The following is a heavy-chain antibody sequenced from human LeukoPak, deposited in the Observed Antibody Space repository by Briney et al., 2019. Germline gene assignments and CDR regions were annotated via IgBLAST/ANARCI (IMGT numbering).Heavy chain of an antibody. Sequence: GGSLRLSCAASGFSFSNYPMHWVRQAPGKGLEWVAVIANDGKDKHNADSVKGRFTISRDNAKNSLYLQMNSLRAEDTAVYYCARVGYYYESSGYIDYWGQGTLVTVSS. V-gene: IGHV3-30*04. CDR2: IANDGKDK. CDR1: GFSFSNYP. D-gene: IGHD3-22*01. CDR3: ARVGYYYESSGYIDY. J-gene: IGHJ4*02.